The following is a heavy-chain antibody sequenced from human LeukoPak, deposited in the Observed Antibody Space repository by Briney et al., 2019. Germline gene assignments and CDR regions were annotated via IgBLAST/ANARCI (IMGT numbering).Heavy chain of an antibody. D-gene: IGHD1-1*01. CDR3: ARVETDAFDI. V-gene: IGHV4-59*01. CDR2: IYYSGST. Sequence: SETLPLTCTVSGGSISSYYWSWIRQPPGKGLEWIGYIYYSGSTNYNPSLKSRVTISVDTSKNQFSLKLSSVTAADTAVYYCARVETDAFDIWGQGTMVTVSS. J-gene: IGHJ3*02. CDR1: GGSISSYY.